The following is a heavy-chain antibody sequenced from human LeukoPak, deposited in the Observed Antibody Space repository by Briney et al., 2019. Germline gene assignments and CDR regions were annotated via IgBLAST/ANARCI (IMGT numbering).Heavy chain of an antibody. Sequence: SETLSLTCTVSGGSISSYYWSWIRQHPGKGLEWIGYIYYSGSTYYNPSLKSRVTISVDTSKNQFSLKLSSVTAADTAVYYCAREGPIPGVRGLFDPWGQGTLVTVSS. J-gene: IGHJ5*02. CDR3: AREGPIPGVRGLFDP. CDR1: GGSISSYY. CDR2: IYYSGST. V-gene: IGHV4-59*06. D-gene: IGHD3-10*01.